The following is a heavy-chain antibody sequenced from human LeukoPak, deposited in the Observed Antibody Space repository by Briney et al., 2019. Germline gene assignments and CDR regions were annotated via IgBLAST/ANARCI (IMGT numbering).Heavy chain of an antibody. CDR3: ANPLSHRNWFDS. CDR1: GFTFTNYA. CDR2: ISSSGGNT. V-gene: IGHV3-23*01. Sequence: RGSLRLSCAASGFTFTNYAMSWVRQAPGKGLEWVSTISSSGGNTYYADSVKGRFSISRDNSKNILSLLMNSLRAEDTAVYYCANPLSHRNWFDSWGQGTLVTVSS. J-gene: IGHJ5*01.